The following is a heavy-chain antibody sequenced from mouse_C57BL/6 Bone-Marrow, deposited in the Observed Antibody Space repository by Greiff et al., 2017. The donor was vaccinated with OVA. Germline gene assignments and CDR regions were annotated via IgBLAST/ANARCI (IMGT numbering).Heavy chain of an antibody. CDR3: ARELLGRAWFAY. V-gene: IGHV5-17*01. CDR1: GFTFSDYG. CDR2: ISSGSSTI. Sequence: EVQLVESGGGLVKPGGSLKLSCAASGFTFSDYGMHWVRQAPEKGLEWVAYISSGSSTIYYADTVKGRFTISRDNAKNTLFLQMTSLRSEDTAMYYCARELLGRAWFAYWGKGTLVTVSA. J-gene: IGHJ3*01. D-gene: IGHD1-1*01.